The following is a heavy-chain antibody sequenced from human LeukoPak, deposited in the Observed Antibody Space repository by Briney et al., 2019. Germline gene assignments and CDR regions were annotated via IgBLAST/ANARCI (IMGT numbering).Heavy chain of an antibody. CDR3: ATALGSGSMYYFDY. Sequence: SETLSLTCAVYGGSFSGYYWSWIRQPPGKGLEWIGEINHSGSTNYNPSLKSRVTISVDTSKNQFSLKLSSVTAADTAVYYCATALGSGSMYYFDYWGQGTLVTVSS. V-gene: IGHV4-34*01. D-gene: IGHD3-22*01. J-gene: IGHJ4*02. CDR2: INHSGST. CDR1: GGSFSGYY.